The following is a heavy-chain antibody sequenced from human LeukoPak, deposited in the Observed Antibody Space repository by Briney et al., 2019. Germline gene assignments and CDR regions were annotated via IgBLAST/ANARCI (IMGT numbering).Heavy chain of an antibody. Sequence: GASVKVSCKASGDTFSSYAISWVRQAPGQGLEWMGRIIPIFGTANYAQKFQGRVTITTDESTSTAYMELSSLRSEDTAVYYCASGTVLMVYAISYWGQGTLATVSS. D-gene: IGHD2-8*01. V-gene: IGHV1-69*05. CDR3: ASGTVLMVYAISY. CDR2: IIPIFGTA. CDR1: GDTFSSYA. J-gene: IGHJ4*02.